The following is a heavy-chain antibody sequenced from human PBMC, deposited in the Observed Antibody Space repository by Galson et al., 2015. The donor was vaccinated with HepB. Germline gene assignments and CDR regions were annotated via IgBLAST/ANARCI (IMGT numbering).Heavy chain of an antibody. J-gene: IGHJ3*02. D-gene: IGHD2-2*01. V-gene: IGHV1-18*01. Sequence: SVKVSCKASGYTFTSYGISWVRQAPGQGLEWMGWISAYNGNTNYAQKLQGRVTMTTDTSTSTAYMELRSLRSDDTAVYYCARDKVRYCSSTSCYAFDIWGQGTMVTVSS. CDR1: GYTFTSYG. CDR2: ISAYNGNT. CDR3: ARDKVRYCSSTSCYAFDI.